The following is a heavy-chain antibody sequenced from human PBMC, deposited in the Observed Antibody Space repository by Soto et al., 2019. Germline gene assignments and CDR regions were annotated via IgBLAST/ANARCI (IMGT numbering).Heavy chain of an antibody. D-gene: IGHD3-10*01. J-gene: IGHJ4*02. V-gene: IGHV1-69*01. CDR1: GGTFSSYA. CDR3: AAGGIDYYGSGSYDYYFDY. CDR2: IIPIFGTA. Sequence: QVQLVQSGAEVKKPGSSVKVSCKASGGTFSSYAISWVRQAPGQGLEWMGGIIPIFGTANYAQKFQGRVTITAYESTSTAYMELNSLRSEDTAVYYCAAGGIDYYGSGSYDYYFDYWGQGTLVTVSS.